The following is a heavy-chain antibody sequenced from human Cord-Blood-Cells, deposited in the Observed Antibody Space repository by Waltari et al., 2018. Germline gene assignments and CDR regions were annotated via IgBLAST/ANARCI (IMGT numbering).Heavy chain of an antibody. V-gene: IGHV4-39*07. J-gene: IGHJ5*02. Sequence: QLQLQESGPGLVKPSETLSLPCTVSGGSISSSSYYWGWIRQPPGTGLEWIGSIYYSGSTYYNPSLKSRVTISVDTSKNQFSLKLSSVTAADTAVYYCARHPGGYDILTGYYINWFDPWGQGTLVTVSS. CDR1: GGSISSSSYY. CDR3: ARHPGGYDILTGYYINWFDP. CDR2: IYYSGST. D-gene: IGHD3-9*01.